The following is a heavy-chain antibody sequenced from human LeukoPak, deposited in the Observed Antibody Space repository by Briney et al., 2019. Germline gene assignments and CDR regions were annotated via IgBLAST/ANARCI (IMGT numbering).Heavy chain of an antibody. J-gene: IGHJ4*02. Sequence: GGSLRLSCAASGFTFSSYSMNWVRQAPGKGLEWVANIKQDGSEKYSVDSVRGRFTISRDNAKNSLYLQMNSLRAEDTAVYYCARGKMWEPPLFDYWGQGTLVTVSS. CDR2: IKQDGSEK. D-gene: IGHD1-26*01. CDR1: GFTFSSYS. V-gene: IGHV3-7*01. CDR3: ARGKMWEPPLFDY.